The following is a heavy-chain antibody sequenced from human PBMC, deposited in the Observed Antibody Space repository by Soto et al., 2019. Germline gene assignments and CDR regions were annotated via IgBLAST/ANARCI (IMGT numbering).Heavy chain of an antibody. D-gene: IGHD2-2*01. J-gene: IGHJ4*02. Sequence: EVQLLESGGGLVQPGGSLRLSCTASGFTFSTYAMSWVRQAPGKGLEWVSTISDSGSTYYADSVKGRFTISRDNSKNTLYLEMNSLRAEDTAVYYCAKEKGGRYGSRTSGLYSCDYWGQGTLGTVSS. CDR3: AKEKGGRYGSRTSGLYSCDY. V-gene: IGHV3-23*01. CDR1: GFTFSTYA. CDR2: ISDSGST.